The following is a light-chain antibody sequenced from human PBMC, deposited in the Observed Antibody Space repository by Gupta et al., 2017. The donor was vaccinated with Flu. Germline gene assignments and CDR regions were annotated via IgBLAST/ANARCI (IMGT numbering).Light chain of an antibody. CDR1: QSISSN. Sequence: EIGMTQSPATLSMSPGERAILSCRASQSISSNLAWYQQKPGQAPRLLIYGASTRATDIPARFSGSGSGTEFTLTISSLQSEDSAVYYCQEYNNWPPWTFGQRTKVEIK. CDR2: GAS. V-gene: IGKV3-15*01. CDR3: QEYNNWPPWT. J-gene: IGKJ1*01.